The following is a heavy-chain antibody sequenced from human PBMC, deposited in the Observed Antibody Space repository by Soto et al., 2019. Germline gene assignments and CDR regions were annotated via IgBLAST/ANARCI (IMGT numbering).Heavy chain of an antibody. V-gene: IGHV3-23*01. J-gene: IGHJ4*02. CDR2: IGGSGRTT. D-gene: IGHD3-22*01. Sequence: GGSLRLSXAASASTFNNYAMSWVRQAPGKGLEWVSGIGGSGRTTYYADSVKGRFTISRDNSNNTLFLQMNSLRAEDTAVYYCAKSRYSDSSGDFYDYWGQGTLVTVSS. CDR3: AKSRYSDSSGDFYDY. CDR1: ASTFNNYA.